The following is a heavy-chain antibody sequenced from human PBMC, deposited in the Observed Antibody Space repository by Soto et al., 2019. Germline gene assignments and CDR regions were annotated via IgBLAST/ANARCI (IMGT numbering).Heavy chain of an antibody. CDR1: GFTFSSYG. J-gene: IGHJ3*02. V-gene: IGHV3-33*01. Sequence: GGSLRLSCAASGFTFSSYGMHWVRQAPGKGLEWVAVIWYDGSNKYYADSVKGRFTISRDNSKNTLYLQMNSLRAEDTAVYYCARTPTAMADAAFDIWGQGTMVTVSS. CDR2: IWYDGSNK. D-gene: IGHD5-18*01. CDR3: ARTPTAMADAAFDI.